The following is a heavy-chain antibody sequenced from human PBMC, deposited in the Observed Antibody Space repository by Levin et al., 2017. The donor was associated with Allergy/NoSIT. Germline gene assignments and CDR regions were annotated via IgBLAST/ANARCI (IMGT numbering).Heavy chain of an antibody. J-gene: IGHJ4*02. CDR1: GFTFSSYS. D-gene: IGHD3-22*01. CDR2: ISSSSSYI. Sequence: GESLKISCAASGFTFSSYSMNWVRQAPGKGLEWVSSISSSSSYIYYADSVKGRFTISRDNAKNSLYLQMNSMRAEDTAVYYCASLLSSGFDYWGQGTLVTVSS. V-gene: IGHV3-21*01. CDR3: ASLLSSGFDY.